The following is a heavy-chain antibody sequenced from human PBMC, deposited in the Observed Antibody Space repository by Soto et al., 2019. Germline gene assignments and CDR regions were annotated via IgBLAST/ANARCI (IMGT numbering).Heavy chain of an antibody. CDR3: AKDPSTGHADL. CDR1: AGYA. V-gene: IGHV3-23*01. D-gene: IGHD3-9*01. J-gene: IGHJ5*02. Sequence: GGSLRLSCTALAGYAMSWVRRGPGKGLEWISTISPTGNTHYADSVEGRFTISRDDSKNTFYLQMNNLRADDTGVYYCAKDPSTGHADLWGQGTLVTVSS. CDR2: ISPTGNT.